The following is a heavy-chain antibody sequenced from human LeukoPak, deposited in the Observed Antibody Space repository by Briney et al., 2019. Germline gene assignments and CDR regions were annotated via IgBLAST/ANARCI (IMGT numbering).Heavy chain of an antibody. V-gene: IGHV3-30*03. Sequence: GGSLRLSCAASGFTFSSYGMHWVRQAPGKGLEWVAVISSDGSTKYYVDSVKGRFTISRDNSKNTLYLQMNSLRAEDTAVYYCARVSGSYYSWFDPWGQGTLVTVSS. D-gene: IGHD1-26*01. J-gene: IGHJ5*02. CDR2: ISSDGSTK. CDR1: GFTFSSYG. CDR3: ARVSGSYYSWFDP.